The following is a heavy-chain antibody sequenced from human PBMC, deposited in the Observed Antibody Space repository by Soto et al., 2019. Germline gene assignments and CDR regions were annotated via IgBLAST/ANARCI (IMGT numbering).Heavy chain of an antibody. Sequence: QVQLQESGPGQVKPSETLSLTCTISGGSISVYYWSWIRQSPRQGLEWIGYVYDNGRPYYSPSPKSRVTISADTSKNQISLKLTSATAADTAVYYCARGVGSSPPRYWGRGTLVTVSS. CDR3: ARGVGSSPPRY. V-gene: IGHV4-59*01. CDR2: VYDNGRP. D-gene: IGHD3-9*01. J-gene: IGHJ4*02. CDR1: GGSISVYY.